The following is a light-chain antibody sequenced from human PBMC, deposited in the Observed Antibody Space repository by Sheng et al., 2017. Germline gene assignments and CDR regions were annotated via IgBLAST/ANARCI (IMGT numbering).Light chain of an antibody. J-gene: IGKJ1*01. V-gene: IGKV3-20*01. Sequence: TQSPATLSVSPGERATLSCRASQSVSSSYLAWYQQKPGQAPRLLIYGASSRATGTPDRLSGSGSGTDFTLTISRLEPEDSAVYYCQQYGSSPVTFGQGTKVEIK. CDR1: QSVSSSY. CDR3: QQYGSSPVT. CDR2: GAS.